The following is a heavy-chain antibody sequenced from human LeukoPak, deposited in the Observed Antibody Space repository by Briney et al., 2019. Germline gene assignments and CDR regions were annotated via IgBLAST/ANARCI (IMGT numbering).Heavy chain of an antibody. J-gene: IGHJ4*02. CDR1: GFTFSSYG. D-gene: IGHD6-19*01. CDR3: AKDLRVAGGFDY. V-gene: IGHV3-30*18. CDR2: ISYDGSNK. Sequence: PGGSLRLSCAASGFTFSSYGMHWVRQAPGKGLEWVAVISYDGSNKYYADSVKGRFTISRDNSKNTLYLQMNSLRAEDTAVYYCAKDLRVAGGFDYWGQGTLVTVSS.